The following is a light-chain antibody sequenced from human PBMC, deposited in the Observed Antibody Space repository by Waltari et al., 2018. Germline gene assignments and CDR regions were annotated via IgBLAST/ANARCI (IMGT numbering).Light chain of an antibody. V-gene: IGKV1-39*01. Sequence: DVQVTQSPSSLSASVGDSVTITCRTRQDIDRYLICYQQKPGNAPKLLIYAASYLQSGVPSRFSGSGSGTDFSLTISSLQPEDFAVYYCQQNYRTPTFGGGTKVEVK. CDR3: QQNYRTPT. CDR2: AAS. CDR1: QDIDRY. J-gene: IGKJ4*01.